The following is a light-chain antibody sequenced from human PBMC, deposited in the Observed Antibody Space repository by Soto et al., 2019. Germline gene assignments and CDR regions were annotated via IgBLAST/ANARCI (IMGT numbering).Light chain of an antibody. CDR3: QTWGTGIAV. V-gene: IGLV4-69*01. Sequence: QSVLTQSPSASASLGASVNLTCTLSSGHSSYAIAWYQQQPEKGPRYLMKVNSDGSHTKGDGIPDRFSGSISGAERYLTISSLQSEDEADYYCQTWGTGIAVFGGGTQLTVL. CDR2: VNSDGSH. J-gene: IGLJ7*01. CDR1: SGHSSYA.